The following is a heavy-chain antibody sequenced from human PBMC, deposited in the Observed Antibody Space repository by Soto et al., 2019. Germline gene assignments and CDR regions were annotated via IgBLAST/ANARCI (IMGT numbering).Heavy chain of an antibody. Sequence: PSDTLSLTCTVSGGSISSGDYYWRWIRQPPGKGLEWIGYIYYSGSTYYNPSLKSRVTISVDTSKNQFSLKLSSVTAADTAVYYCARDPPTNCSGGSCYDYWGQGTLVTVSS. CDR1: GGSISSGDYY. CDR2: IYYSGST. D-gene: IGHD2-15*01. V-gene: IGHV4-30-4*02. J-gene: IGHJ4*02. CDR3: ARDPPTNCSGGSCYDY.